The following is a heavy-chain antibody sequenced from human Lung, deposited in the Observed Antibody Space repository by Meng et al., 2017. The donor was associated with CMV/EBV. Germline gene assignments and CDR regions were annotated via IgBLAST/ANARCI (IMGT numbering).Heavy chain of an antibody. CDR2: IVPILELA. Sequence: SXXVSXKASGDTFSTYTINWVRQAPGQGLEWMGRIVPILELASSAQKFQGRVALTEDRSTSTAYMELSSLRSEDTAVYYCGMSVLTTYCSSTSLPPGYYYGVDVWXQGTXVTVSS. CDR1: GDTFSTYT. D-gene: IGHD2-2*01. CDR3: GMSVLTTYCSSTSLPPGYYYGVDV. J-gene: IGHJ6*02. V-gene: IGHV1-69*02.